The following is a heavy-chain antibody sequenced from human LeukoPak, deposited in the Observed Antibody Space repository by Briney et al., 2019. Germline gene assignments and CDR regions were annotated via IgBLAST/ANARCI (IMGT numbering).Heavy chain of an antibody. CDR1: GGSFSGYY. CDR2: INHSGST. J-gene: IGHJ6*03. D-gene: IGHD4-17*01. Sequence: PSETLSLTCAVYGGSFSGYYWSWIRQPPGKGLEWIGEINHSGSTNYNPSLKSRVTISVDTSKNQFSLKLSSVTAADTAVYYCARQWTTDYYMDVWGKGTTVTISS. CDR3: ARQWTTDYYMDV. V-gene: IGHV4-34*01.